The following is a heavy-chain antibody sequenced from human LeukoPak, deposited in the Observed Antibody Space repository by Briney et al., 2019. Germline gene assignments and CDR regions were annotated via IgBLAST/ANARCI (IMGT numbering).Heavy chain of an antibody. CDR2: IIPIFGTA. J-gene: IGHJ4*02. CDR1: GYTFTDYY. Sequence: ASVKVSCKASGYTFTDYYMHWVQQAPGQGLEWMGRIIPIFGTANYAQKFQGRVTITTDESTSTAYMELSSLRSEDTAVYYCARDVITSHSGSYYGLDYWGQGTLVTVSS. D-gene: IGHD1-26*01. CDR3: ARDVITSHSGSYYGLDY. V-gene: IGHV1-69*05.